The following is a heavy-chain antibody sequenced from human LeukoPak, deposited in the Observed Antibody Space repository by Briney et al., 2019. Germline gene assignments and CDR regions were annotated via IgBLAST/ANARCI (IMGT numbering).Heavy chain of an antibody. CDR1: GYTFTGYY. CDR2: INPNSGGT. Sequence: GALVKVSCKASGYTFTGYYMHWVRQAPGQGLEWMGWINPNSGGTNYAQKFQGRVTMTRDTSISTAYMELSRLRSDDTAVYYCASDLHRSIVGATTVYWGQGTLVTVSS. CDR3: ASDLHRSIVGATTVY. D-gene: IGHD1-26*01. V-gene: IGHV1-2*02. J-gene: IGHJ4*02.